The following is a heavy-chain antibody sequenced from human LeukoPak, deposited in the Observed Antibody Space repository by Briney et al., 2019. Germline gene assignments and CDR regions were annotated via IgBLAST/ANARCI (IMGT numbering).Heavy chain of an antibody. V-gene: IGHV4-4*07. CDR1: GGSISSYY. CDR3: ARALYLVESISWYDY. D-gene: IGHD6-13*01. CDR2: IYTSGST. Sequence: SETLSLTCTVSGGSISSYYWSWIRQPAGKGLEWIGRIYTSGSTNYNPSLKSRVTMSVDTSKNQFSLKLSSVTAADTAVYYCARALYLVESISWYDYWGQGTLVTVSS. J-gene: IGHJ4*02.